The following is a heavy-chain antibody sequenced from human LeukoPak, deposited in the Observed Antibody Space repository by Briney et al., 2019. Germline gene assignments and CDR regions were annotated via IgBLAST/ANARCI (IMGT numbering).Heavy chain of an antibody. CDR1: GYTFTGYY. V-gene: IGHV1-2*02. CDR2: INPNSGDT. CDR3: ARSQVHDY. J-gene: IGHJ4*02. Sequence: ASVKVSCKASGYTFTGYYMHWVRQAPGQGLEWMGWINPNSGDTNYARNFQGRVTMTRDTSIITAYMELSSLRSDDTAVYYCARSQVHDYWGQGTLVTVSS.